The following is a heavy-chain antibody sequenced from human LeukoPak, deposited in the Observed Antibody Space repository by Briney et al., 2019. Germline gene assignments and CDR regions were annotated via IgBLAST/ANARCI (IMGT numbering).Heavy chain of an antibody. J-gene: IGHJ4*02. Sequence: ASVKVSCKVSGYTLTELSMHWVRQAPGKGLEWMGGFDPEDGETIYAQKFQGRLTLTEDTSSDTSYMELRSLSSEDTAVYFCAREPGDYGDSGFDYWGQGTLVTVSS. CDR2: FDPEDGET. CDR1: GYTLTELS. V-gene: IGHV1-24*01. D-gene: IGHD4-17*01. CDR3: AREPGDYGDSGFDY.